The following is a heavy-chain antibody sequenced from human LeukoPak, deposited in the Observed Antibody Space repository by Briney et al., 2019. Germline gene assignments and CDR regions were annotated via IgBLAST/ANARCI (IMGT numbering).Heavy chain of an antibody. CDR2: IYYSGST. Sequence: PSETLSLTCTVSGDSISGGVYYWTWIRQHPGKGLEWIGYIYYSGSTYYDPSLRSRVTISVDTSNNQFSLRLSSVTAADTAVYYCATTGAHTFWGQGTLVTVSS. CDR1: GDSISGGVYY. D-gene: IGHD1-14*01. V-gene: IGHV4-31*03. CDR3: ATTGAHTF. J-gene: IGHJ4*02.